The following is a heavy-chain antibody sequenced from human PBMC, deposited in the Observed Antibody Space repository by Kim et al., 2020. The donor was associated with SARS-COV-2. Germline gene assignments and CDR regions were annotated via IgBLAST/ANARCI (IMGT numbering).Heavy chain of an antibody. CDR2: IWYDEKSD. V-gene: IGHV3-33*01. CDR1: GFIFSSYG. CDR3: ARAFEYSTSDAFDI. J-gene: IGHJ3*02. D-gene: IGHD6-6*01. Sequence: GGSLRLSCAASGFIFSSYGMYWVRQAPGKGLEWVAVIWYDEKSDYYADSVKGRFTISRDNSKNTVYRQMNSLRGEDTAGEYCARAFEYSTSDAFDIWGQG.